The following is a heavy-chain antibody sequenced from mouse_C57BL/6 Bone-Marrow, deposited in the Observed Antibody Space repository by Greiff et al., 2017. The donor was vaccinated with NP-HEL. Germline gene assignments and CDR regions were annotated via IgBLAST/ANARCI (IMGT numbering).Heavy chain of an antibody. V-gene: IGHV1-64*01. CDR3: ARSLYSNPFAY. Sequence: QVQLKQPGAELVKPGASVKLSCKASGYTFTSYWMHWVKQRPGQGLEWIGMIHPNSGSTNYNEKFKSKATLTVDKSSSTAYMQLSSLTSEDSAVYYCARSLYSNPFAYWGQGTLVTVSA. J-gene: IGHJ3*01. CDR1: GYTFTSYW. D-gene: IGHD2-5*01. CDR2: IHPNSGST.